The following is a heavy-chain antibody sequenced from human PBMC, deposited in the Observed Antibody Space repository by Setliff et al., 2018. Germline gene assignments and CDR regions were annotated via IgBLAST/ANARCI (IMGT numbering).Heavy chain of an antibody. Sequence: ASVKVSCKASGYTFTSYYIHWVRQAPGQGLEWMGVINPKNGGATYPQNLQGRVTMTRDTSMSTVYMELSSLRLEDTAVYYCARERAGGRGFTSGAIYYYYGMDVWGQGTTVTVSS. V-gene: IGHV1-46*01. CDR3: ARERAGGRGFTSGAIYYYYGMDV. CDR1: GYTFTSYY. J-gene: IGHJ6*02. D-gene: IGHD5-12*01. CDR2: INPKNGGA.